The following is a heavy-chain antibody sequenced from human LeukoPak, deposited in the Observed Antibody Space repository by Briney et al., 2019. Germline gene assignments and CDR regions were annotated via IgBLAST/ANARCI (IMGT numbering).Heavy chain of an antibody. CDR3: ATQQQLEGLFDY. J-gene: IGHJ4*02. CDR1: GFTFSDAW. V-gene: IGHV3-15*01. Sequence: GGSLRLSCAASGFTFSDAWMSWVRQAPGKGLEWVGRIKTKADGGTTDYAAPVKGRFTISRDDSKNMLYLQMNSLKTEDTAVNYCATQQQLEGLFDYWGQGTLVTVSS. D-gene: IGHD6-13*01. CDR2: IKTKADGGTT.